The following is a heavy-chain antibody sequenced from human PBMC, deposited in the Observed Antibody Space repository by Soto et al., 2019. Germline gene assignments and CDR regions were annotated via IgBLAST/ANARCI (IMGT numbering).Heavy chain of an antibody. V-gene: IGHV4-61*01. Sequence: SETLSLTCTVSGGSVSGGRYYWSWIRQPPGKGLEWIGYIYHSGSTLYNPSLKSRVTISVDKSKNQFSLKLTSVTAADTAVYYCARDQLEGNWFDPWGQGTLVTV. CDR1: GGSVSGGRYY. CDR3: ARDQLEGNWFDP. D-gene: IGHD1-1*01. CDR2: IYHSGST. J-gene: IGHJ5*02.